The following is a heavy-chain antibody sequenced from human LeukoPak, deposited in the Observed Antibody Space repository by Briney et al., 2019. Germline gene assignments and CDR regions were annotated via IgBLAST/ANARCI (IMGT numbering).Heavy chain of an antibody. V-gene: IGHV4-59*01. J-gene: IGHJ4*02. D-gene: IGHD4-17*01. CDR3: AREGRQDYVYFDY. CDR2: INYSGNT. Sequence: TSETLSLTCTVSGGSISDYYWSWLRQPPGKGLEWIGYINYSGNTNYNPSLKSRVTISVDTSKNQFSLRLTSVTAADTAVFYCAREGRQDYVYFDYWGQGSLVTVSS. CDR1: GGSISDYY.